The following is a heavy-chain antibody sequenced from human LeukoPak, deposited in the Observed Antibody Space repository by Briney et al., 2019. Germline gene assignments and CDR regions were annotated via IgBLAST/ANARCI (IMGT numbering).Heavy chain of an antibody. CDR3: AREAYGDYHFDM. D-gene: IGHD4-17*01. CDR2: ISYDASNE. Sequence: GRSLRLSCAASGFTFGHYAMHWVRQAPGKGLEWLAVISYDASNEYYADSVKGRFIISRDNPKETLYLQMNSLRVEDTAVYYCAREAYGDYHFDMWGQGTMVTVSS. J-gene: IGHJ3*02. CDR1: GFTFGHYA. V-gene: IGHV3-30-3*01.